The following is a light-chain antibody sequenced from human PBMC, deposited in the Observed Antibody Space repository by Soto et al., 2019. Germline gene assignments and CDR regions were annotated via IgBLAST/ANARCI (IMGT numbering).Light chain of an antibody. CDR3: QQGDSMPLT. CDR1: QGIRRW. CDR2: GIS. J-gene: IGKJ4*01. Sequence: DIPMTQSPSSVSASVGDRVTITCRASQGIRRWLAWYQQKPGEALKLLIYGISNLQSGVPPRFSGSGSGTDFTLTISSLQPEDSATYYCQQGDSMPLTFGGGTKVEIK. V-gene: IGKV1-12*01.